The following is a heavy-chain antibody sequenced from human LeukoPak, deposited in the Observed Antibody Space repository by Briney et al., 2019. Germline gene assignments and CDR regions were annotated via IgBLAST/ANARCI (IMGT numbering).Heavy chain of an antibody. J-gene: IGHJ4*02. CDR3: ARGRYSGSYFGY. V-gene: IGHV1-2*02. CDR2: INPNSGGT. Sequence: ASVKVSCKASGYTFTGYYMHWVRQAPGQGLEWMGWINPNSGGTNYAQKFQGRVTITRDTSISTAYMELRSLRSDDTAVYYCARGRYSGSYFGYWGQGTLVTVSS. D-gene: IGHD1-26*01. CDR1: GYTFTGYY.